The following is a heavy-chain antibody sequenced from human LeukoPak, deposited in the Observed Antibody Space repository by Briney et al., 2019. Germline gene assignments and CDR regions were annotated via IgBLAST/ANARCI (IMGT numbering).Heavy chain of an antibody. D-gene: IGHD3-10*01. Sequence: ETLSLTCTVSGGSISSSSYYWSWVRQAPGKGLEWVSAISGRDDKTYYADSVKGRFIISRDNSKNTLSLQTNSLRGEDTAIYYCARRHYLSGSYCVDQWGQGALVTVSS. CDR2: ISGRDDKT. CDR3: ARRHYLSGSYCVDQ. CDR1: GGSISSSSYY. V-gene: IGHV3-23*01. J-gene: IGHJ4*02.